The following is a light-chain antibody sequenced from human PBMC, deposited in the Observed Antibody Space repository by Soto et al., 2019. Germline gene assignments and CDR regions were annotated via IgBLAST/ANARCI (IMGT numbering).Light chain of an antibody. J-gene: IGKJ1*01. CDR2: KAS. CDR1: QSISSW. V-gene: IGKV1-5*03. CDR3: QHPGT. Sequence: DIQMTQSPSTLSASVGDRVTITCRASQSISSWLAWYQQKPGKAPKRLIYKASSLESGVPSRFSGSGSGTEFTLTISSLQPDDFATYYCQHPGTFGQGTKVEIK.